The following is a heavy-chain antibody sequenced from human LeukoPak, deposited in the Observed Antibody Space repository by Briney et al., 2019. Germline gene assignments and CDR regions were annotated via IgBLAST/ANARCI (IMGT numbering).Heavy chain of an antibody. V-gene: IGHV1-2*02. J-gene: IGHJ5*02. CDR1: GYTFTGYY. CDR2: INPNSGGT. CDR3: ARDQIPGGWFDP. Sequence: GASVKVSCKASGYTFTGYYMHWVRQAPGQGLEWMGWINPNSGGTNYAQKFQGRVTMTRDTSISTAYMELSRLRSEDTAVYYCARDQIPGGWFDPWGQGTLVTVSS.